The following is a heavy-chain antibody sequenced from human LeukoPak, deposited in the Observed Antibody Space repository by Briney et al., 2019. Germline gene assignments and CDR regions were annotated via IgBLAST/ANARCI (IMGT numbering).Heavy chain of an antibody. Sequence: SETLSLTCAVYGGSFSGYYWSWIRQPPGKGLEWIGEINHSGSTNYNPSLKSRVTISVDTSKNQFSLKLSSVTAADTAVYYCARALGYCSSTSCYAPKPYYYYMDIWGKGTTVTVSS. CDR2: INHSGST. D-gene: IGHD2-2*01. V-gene: IGHV4-34*01. CDR1: GGSFSGYY. CDR3: ARALGYCSSTSCYAPKPYYYYMDI. J-gene: IGHJ6*03.